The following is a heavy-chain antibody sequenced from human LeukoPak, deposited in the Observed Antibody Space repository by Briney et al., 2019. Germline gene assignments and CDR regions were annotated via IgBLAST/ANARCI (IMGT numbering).Heavy chain of an antibody. CDR2: INTDGITT. J-gene: IGHJ4*02. Sequence: GGSLRLSCAASGFPFSNYWMHWVRHAPGKGLVWVSRINTDGITTTYADSVKGRFTISRDNAKNTMYLEMNSLRAEDTAVYYCARSYDGYVRSFDYWGQGALVPVSS. CDR1: GFPFSNYW. CDR3: ARSYDGYVRSFDY. D-gene: IGHD5-24*01. V-gene: IGHV3-74*01.